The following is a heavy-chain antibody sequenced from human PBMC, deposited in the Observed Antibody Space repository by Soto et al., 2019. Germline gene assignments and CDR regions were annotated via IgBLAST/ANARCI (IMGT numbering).Heavy chain of an antibody. V-gene: IGHV3-30*18. Sequence: QVQLVESGGGVVQPGRSLRLSCAASGFTFSSYGMHWVRQAPGKGLEWVAVISYDGSNKYYADSVKGRFTISRDNSKNTLYLQMNSLRAEDTAVYYCAKEFGGGSYSSSWYDDYWGQGTLVTVSS. CDR3: AKEFGGGSYSSSWYDDY. D-gene: IGHD6-13*01. CDR1: GFTFSSYG. J-gene: IGHJ4*02. CDR2: ISYDGSNK.